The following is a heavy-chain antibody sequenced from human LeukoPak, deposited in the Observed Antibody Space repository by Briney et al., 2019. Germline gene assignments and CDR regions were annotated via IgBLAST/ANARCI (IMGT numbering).Heavy chain of an antibody. V-gene: IGHV4-59*01. D-gene: IGHD6-19*01. J-gene: IGHJ4*02. CDR3: ARAVMAGKNFFDY. Sequence: PSETLSLTCTVSGGSISSYYWSWSRQPPGKGLEWIGYFYYSGSSNNNPSLKSRVTISLDTSKNQFSLKLNSVTAADTAVYYCARAVMAGKNFFDYWGQGTLVTVSS. CDR1: GGSISSYY. CDR2: FYYSGSS.